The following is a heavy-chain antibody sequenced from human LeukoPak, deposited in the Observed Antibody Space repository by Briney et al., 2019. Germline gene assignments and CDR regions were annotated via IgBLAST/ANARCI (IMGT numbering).Heavy chain of an antibody. V-gene: IGHV4-4*07. CDR1: GSSINSYY. D-gene: IGHD3-10*01. CDR2: IYTSGST. CDR3: AREGLNMVRGVIPKEAWGWFDP. Sequence: SETLSLTCTVSGSSINSYYWSWIRQPAGKGLEWIGRIYTSGSTNYNPSLKSRVTMSVDTSKNQFSLKLSSVTAADTAVYYCAREGLNMVRGVIPKEAWGWFDPWGQGTLVTVSS. J-gene: IGHJ5*02.